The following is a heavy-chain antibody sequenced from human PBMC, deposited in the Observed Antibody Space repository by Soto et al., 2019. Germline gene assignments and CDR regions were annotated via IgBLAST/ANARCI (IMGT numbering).Heavy chain of an antibody. V-gene: IGHV4-39*01. CDR3: ARRSSGRCYNY. D-gene: IGHD2-15*01. CDR1: GGAVYSDGYY. J-gene: IGHJ4*01. Sequence: QLQLQESGPGLVKSSETLSLTYTVSGGAVYSDGYYWGWIRLPPGQGLEWIGNIYYSGSTYYNPSLKSRVTISLDTSKNQFSLRLNAVTAADTAVYYCARRSSGRCYNYWGPGTLVTVSS. CDR2: IYYSGST.